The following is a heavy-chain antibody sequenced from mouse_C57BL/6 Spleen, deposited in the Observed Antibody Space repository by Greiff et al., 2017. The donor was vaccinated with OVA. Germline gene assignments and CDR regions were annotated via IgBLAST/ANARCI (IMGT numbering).Heavy chain of an antibody. Sequence: VMLVESGAELVKPGASVKISCKASGYAFSSYWMNWVKQRPGKGLEWIGQIYPGDGDTNYNGKFKGKATLTADKSSSTAYMQLSSLTSEDSAVYFCARSGGSSSFAYWGQGTLVTVSA. CDR3: ARSGGSSSFAY. CDR2: IYPGDGDT. V-gene: IGHV1-80*01. D-gene: IGHD1-1*01. CDR1: GYAFSSYW. J-gene: IGHJ3*01.